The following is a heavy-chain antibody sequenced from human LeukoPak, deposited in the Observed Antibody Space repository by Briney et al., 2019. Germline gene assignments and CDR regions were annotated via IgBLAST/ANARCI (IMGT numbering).Heavy chain of an antibody. V-gene: IGHV4-59*01. D-gene: IGHD6-13*01. CDR2: IYYIGIT. CDR3: ATDISSAGTDYFDY. CDR1: GGSISSYY. J-gene: IGHJ4*02. Sequence: SETLSLTCTVSGGSISSYYWSWIRQPPGKGLEWIGYIYYIGITNYSPSLKSRVTISLDTSKNQFSLKLSSVTAANTAIYYCATDISSAGTDYFDYWGQGTLATVSS.